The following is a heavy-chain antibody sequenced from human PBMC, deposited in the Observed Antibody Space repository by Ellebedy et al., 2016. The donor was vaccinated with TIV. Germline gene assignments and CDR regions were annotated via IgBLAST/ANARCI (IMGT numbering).Heavy chain of an antibody. V-gene: IGHV4-39*01. CDR1: GVSISSTSYY. CDR2: VYYSGNT. J-gene: IGHJ5*02. CDR3: ARRESGWTPGGTYNWFDP. Sequence: SETLSLTCTVSGVSISSTSYYWGWIRQPPGKGLEWIGTVYYSGNTYYNPSLKSRVTISVDTSKNQFSLKLTSVTAADTAVYHCARRESGWTPGGTYNWFDPWGQGTLVTVSS. D-gene: IGHD6-19*01.